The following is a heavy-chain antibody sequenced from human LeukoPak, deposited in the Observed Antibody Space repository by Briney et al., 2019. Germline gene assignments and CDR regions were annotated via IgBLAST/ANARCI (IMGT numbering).Heavy chain of an antibody. D-gene: IGHD3-3*01. Sequence: ASVKVSCKASGYTFTSYAMHWVRQAPGQRLEWMGWINAGNGNTKYSQKFQGRVTITADESTSTAYMELSSLRSEDTAVYYCAREGLFAYFDYWGQGTLVTVSS. CDR2: INAGNGNT. CDR1: GYTFTSYA. J-gene: IGHJ4*02. CDR3: AREGLFAYFDY. V-gene: IGHV1-3*01.